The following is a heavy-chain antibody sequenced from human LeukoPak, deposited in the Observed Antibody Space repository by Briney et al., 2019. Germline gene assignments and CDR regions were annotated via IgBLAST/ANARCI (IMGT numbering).Heavy chain of an antibody. CDR2: ISYDGSNK. J-gene: IGHJ4*02. Sequence: PGRSLRLSCAASGFTFSSYAMHWVRQAPGKGLEWVAVISYDGSNKYYADSVKGRFTISRDNSKNTLYLQTNSLRAEDTAVYYCANKPHALDYWGQGTLVTVSS. CDR3: ANKPHALDY. CDR1: GFTFSSYA. V-gene: IGHV3-30*04.